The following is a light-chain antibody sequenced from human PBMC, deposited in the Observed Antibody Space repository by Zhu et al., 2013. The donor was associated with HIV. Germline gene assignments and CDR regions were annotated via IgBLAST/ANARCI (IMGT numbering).Light chain of an antibody. CDR1: QSVSSN. CDR2: GAS. CDR3: QQYDKWPPVT. V-gene: IGKV3-15*01. Sequence: EIVMTQSPATLSVSPGERATLSCRASQSVSSNLAWYQQKPGQAPRLLIYGASTRATGIPARFSGSGSGTEFTLTISDLQSDDFGIYYCQQYDKWPPVTFGQGTRLQIK. J-gene: IGKJ5*01.